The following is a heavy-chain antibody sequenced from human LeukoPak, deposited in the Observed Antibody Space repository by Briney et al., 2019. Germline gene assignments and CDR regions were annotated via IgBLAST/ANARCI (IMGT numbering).Heavy chain of an antibody. Sequence: SQTLSLTCTISGGSISSGGYYWSWIRQPPGKGLEWIGYTYHSGSTYYNPSLKSRVTISVDRSKNQFSLKLSSVTAADTAVYYCARRGSSYDFWSGYYYEDAFDIWGQGTMVTVSS. V-gene: IGHV4-30-2*01. J-gene: IGHJ3*02. D-gene: IGHD3-3*01. CDR2: TYHSGST. CDR3: ARRGSSYDFWSGYYYEDAFDI. CDR1: GGSISSGGYY.